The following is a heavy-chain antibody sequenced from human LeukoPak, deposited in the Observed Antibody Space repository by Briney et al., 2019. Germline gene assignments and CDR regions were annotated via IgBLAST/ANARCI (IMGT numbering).Heavy chain of an antibody. Sequence: ASVKVSCKTSGYSFSNYGIIWVRQAPGQGLEWMGWISAKNGNTKNSQRVQGRVTMTTDSSTNIAYLELRSLRSDDTAVYYCARASDISWPFDSWGQGTLVTVSS. CDR1: GYSFSNYG. CDR2: ISAKNGNT. D-gene: IGHD6-13*01. J-gene: IGHJ5*02. V-gene: IGHV1-18*01. CDR3: ARASDISWPFDS.